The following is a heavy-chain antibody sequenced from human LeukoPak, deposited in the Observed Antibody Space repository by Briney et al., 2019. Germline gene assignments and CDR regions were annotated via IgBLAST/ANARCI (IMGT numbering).Heavy chain of an antibody. D-gene: IGHD3-22*01. CDR2: IIPIFGTA. Sequence: ASVKVSCKASGGTFSSYAISWVRQAPGQGLEWMGGIIPIFGTANYAQKFQGRVTITADESTSTAYMELSSLRSEDTAVYYCASGLVVVITTSWYYYYGMDVWGQGTTVTVSS. CDR1: GGTFSSYA. J-gene: IGHJ6*02. CDR3: ASGLVVVITTSWYYYYGMDV. V-gene: IGHV1-69*13.